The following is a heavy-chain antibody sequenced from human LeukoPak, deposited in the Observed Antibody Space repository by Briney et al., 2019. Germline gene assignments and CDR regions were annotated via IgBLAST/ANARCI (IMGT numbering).Heavy chain of an antibody. Sequence: GGSLRLSYAASGFTFSNHWMSWVRQASGKGLERVAYIKQDGSEKYYVDSVKGRFTISRENAKSSLYLQMNSLRAEDTAVYYCARGGVRRIHYWGQGNLVTVSS. D-gene: IGHD1-1*01. V-gene: IGHV3-7*01. CDR3: ARGGVRRIHY. J-gene: IGHJ4*02. CDR2: IKQDGSEK. CDR1: GFTFSNHW.